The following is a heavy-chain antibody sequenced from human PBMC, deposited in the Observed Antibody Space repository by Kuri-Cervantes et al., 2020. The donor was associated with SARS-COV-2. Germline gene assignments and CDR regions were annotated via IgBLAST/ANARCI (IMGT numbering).Heavy chain of an antibody. J-gene: IGHJ5*02. V-gene: IGHV1-69*13. CDR2: IIPIFGTA. CDR3: ARSSKGRPGYCSGTSCYIGGGWFDP. Sequence: SVKVSCKASGGTFSSYAISWVRQAPGQGLEWMGRIIPIFGTANYAQKFQGRVTITADESTSTAYMELSSLRSEDTAVYYCARSSKGRPGYCSGTSCYIGGGWFDPWGQGTLVTVSS. D-gene: IGHD2-2*02. CDR1: GGTFSSYA.